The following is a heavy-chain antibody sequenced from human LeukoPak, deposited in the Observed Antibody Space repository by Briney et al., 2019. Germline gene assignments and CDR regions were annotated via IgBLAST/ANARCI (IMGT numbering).Heavy chain of an antibody. CDR3: ARVTGGIQLWLWNAFDI. CDR1: GFTFSSYS. J-gene: IGHJ3*02. V-gene: IGHV3-48*01. Sequence: GGSLRLSCAASGFTFSSYSMNWVRQAPGEGLEWVSYISGSSSTIYYADSVKGRFTISRDNSKNTLYLQMNSLRAEDTAVYYCARVTGGIQLWLWNAFDIWGQGTMVTVSS. CDR2: ISGSSSTI. D-gene: IGHD5-18*01.